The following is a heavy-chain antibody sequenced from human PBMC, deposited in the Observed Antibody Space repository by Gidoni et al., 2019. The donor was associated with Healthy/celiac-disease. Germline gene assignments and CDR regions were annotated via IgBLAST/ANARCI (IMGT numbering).Heavy chain of an antibody. CDR2: IYTSGST. D-gene: IGHD6-13*01. J-gene: IGHJ4*02. CDR3: ARDRPAAAGYYFDY. CDR1: GGSISSGSYY. V-gene: IGHV4-61*02. Sequence: QVQLQESGPGLVKPSQTLSLTCTVSGGSISSGSYYWSWIRQPAGKGLEWIGRIYTSGSTNYNPSLKSRVTISVDTSKNQFSLKLSSVTAADTAVYYCARDRPAAAGYYFDYWGQGTLVTVSS.